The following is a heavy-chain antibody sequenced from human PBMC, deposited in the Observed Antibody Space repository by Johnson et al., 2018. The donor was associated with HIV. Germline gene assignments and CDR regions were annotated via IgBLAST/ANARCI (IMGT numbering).Heavy chain of an antibody. D-gene: IGHD2-2*01. Sequence: VQLVESGGGLVQPGGSLRLSCAASGFTFTNAWMHWVRQAPGKGLEWVSYISSSGSTIYYADSVKGRFTISRDNSKNTLYLQMNSLRAEDTAVYYCAKGGGLLSAFDIWGQGTMVTVSS. CDR1: GFTFTNAW. CDR2: ISSSGSTI. CDR3: AKGGGLLSAFDI. V-gene: IGHV3-48*01. J-gene: IGHJ3*02.